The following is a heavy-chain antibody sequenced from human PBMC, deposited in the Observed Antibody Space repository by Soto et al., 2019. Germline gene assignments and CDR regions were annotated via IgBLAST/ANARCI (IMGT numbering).Heavy chain of an antibody. Sequence: GASVKVSCNASGYTFTYYHVHWVRQAPGQGLELMGIINPKGRDTTYAEKFQVRVTMTRETSTSTVYMELSSLRSEDTPLYSCASVPYSYGFLFYLDFWGQGTPVTVSS. CDR2: INPKGRDT. CDR1: GYTFTYYH. CDR3: ASVPYSYGFLFYLDF. J-gene: IGHJ4*02. D-gene: IGHD5-18*01. V-gene: IGHV1-46*01.